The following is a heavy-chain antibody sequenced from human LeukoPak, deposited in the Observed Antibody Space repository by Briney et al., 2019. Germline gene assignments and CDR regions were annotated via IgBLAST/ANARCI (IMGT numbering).Heavy chain of an antibody. CDR2: IYENGGTT. J-gene: IGHJ3*01. Sequence: LGGSLRLSCVGSGFTFRSHAMSWVRQAPEKGLEFVSGIYENGGTTYYADSVKGRFTISRDNSRNTLYLQMSSLRAEDTAVYYCAKVYRDNGDYFAFNVWGQGSMVTVSS. CDR1: GFTFRSHA. CDR3: AKVYRDNGDYFAFNV. D-gene: IGHD4-17*01. V-gene: IGHV3-23*01.